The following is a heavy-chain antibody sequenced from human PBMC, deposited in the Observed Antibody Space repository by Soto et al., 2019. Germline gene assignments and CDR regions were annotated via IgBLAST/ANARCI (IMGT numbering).Heavy chain of an antibody. CDR2: IYYSGST. Sequence: SETLSLTCTVSGGSVSSGSYYWSWIRQPPRKGLEWIGYIYYSGSTNYNHSLKSRVTISVDTSKNQFSLKLSSVTAADTAVYYCARVLGGYSGYDLVYYFDYWGQGTLVTVSS. CDR1: GGSVSSGSYY. D-gene: IGHD5-12*01. V-gene: IGHV4-61*01. J-gene: IGHJ4*02. CDR3: ARVLGGYSGYDLVYYFDY.